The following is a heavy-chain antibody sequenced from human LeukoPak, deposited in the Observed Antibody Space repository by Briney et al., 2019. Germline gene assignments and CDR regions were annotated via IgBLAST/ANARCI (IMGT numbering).Heavy chain of an antibody. Sequence: GGSLRLSCAASGFSPSNYWIAWVRHAPGKGLEWVANIKEDGRDKHYVDSVRGRFTVSRHNAANSVYLQMSSLRPDDTCVYFCARSKDRSGPFFSWGEGTLVAVSS. CDR2: IKEDGRDK. CDR1: GFSPSNYW. CDR3: ARSKDRSGPFFS. V-gene: IGHV3-7*01. J-gene: IGHJ5*02. D-gene: IGHD6-19*01.